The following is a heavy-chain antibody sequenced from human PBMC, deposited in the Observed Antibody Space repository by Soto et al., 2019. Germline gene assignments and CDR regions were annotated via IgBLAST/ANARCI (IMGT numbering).Heavy chain of an antibody. CDR1: GGSISTGGYY. V-gene: IGHV4-31*03. Sequence: SETLSLTCTVSGGSISTGGYYWSWIRQHPGKGLEWIGYIYNSADTYYNPSLRGRVTISVDTSKSQFSLKLSSVTAAVTAVYYCAREASGSYYRPRNWFDPWGQGTLVTVS. CDR3: AREASGSYYRPRNWFDP. CDR2: IYNSADT. D-gene: IGHD3-10*01. J-gene: IGHJ5*02.